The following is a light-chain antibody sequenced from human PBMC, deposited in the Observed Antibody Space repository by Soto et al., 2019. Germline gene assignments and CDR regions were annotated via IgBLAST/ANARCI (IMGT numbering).Light chain of an antibody. CDR1: SSDVGSYNL. Sequence: QSALTQPASVSGSPGQSITISCTGTSSDVGSYNLVSWYQQHPGKAPKLMIYEGNKRPSGVSIRFSGSKSGNTASLTIYGLQAEDEADYYCCSYVGSSTWVFGTGTKLTVL. CDR2: EGN. J-gene: IGLJ1*01. CDR3: CSYVGSSTWV. V-gene: IGLV2-23*01.